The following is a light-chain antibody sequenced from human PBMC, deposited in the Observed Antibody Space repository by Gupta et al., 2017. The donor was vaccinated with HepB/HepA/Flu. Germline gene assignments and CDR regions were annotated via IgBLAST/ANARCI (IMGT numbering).Light chain of an antibody. CDR2: SNN. V-gene: IGLV1-44*01. J-gene: IGLJ3*02. CDR3: AAWEGSLNGWV. CDR1: SSNVGGNT. Sequence: QSVLTQPPSESESPGQRVTISCSGSSSNVGGNTVNWYQQLPGTAPKLVIYSNNQRPSRVPDRFSGSKSGTSASLAISGLQSEDEGDYYCAAWEGSLNGWVFGGGTKVTVL.